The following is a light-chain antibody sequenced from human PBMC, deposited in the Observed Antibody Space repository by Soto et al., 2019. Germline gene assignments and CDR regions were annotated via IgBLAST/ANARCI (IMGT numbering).Light chain of an antibody. V-gene: IGKV3-15*01. Sequence: EIVMTQSPATLSVSPGESATLSCRASQNINSKLAWYQQKPGQAPRLLIYAASTRASGIPARFSGSGSGTDFTLTISRLQSEDFALYYCQQYNEWPPFTFGPGTKVDFK. CDR3: QQYNEWPPFT. CDR2: AAS. J-gene: IGKJ3*01. CDR1: QNINSK.